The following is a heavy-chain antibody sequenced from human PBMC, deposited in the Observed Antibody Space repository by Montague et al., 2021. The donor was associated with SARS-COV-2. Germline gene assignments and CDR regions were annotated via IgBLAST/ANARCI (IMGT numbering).Heavy chain of an antibody. J-gene: IGHJ3*01. Sequence: PALVKPTQTLTLTCTFSGFSLSTSGMCVSWIRQPPGKALEWLALXDWDDDKYYSTSLKTRLTISKDTSKNQVVLTMTNMDPVDTATYYCARTRSDSCGYYYDGVSAFDVWGQGTMVTVSS. D-gene: IGHD3-22*01. V-gene: IGHV2-70*01. CDR3: ARTRSDSCGYYYDGVSAFDV. CDR2: XDWDDDK. CDR1: GFSLSTSGMC.